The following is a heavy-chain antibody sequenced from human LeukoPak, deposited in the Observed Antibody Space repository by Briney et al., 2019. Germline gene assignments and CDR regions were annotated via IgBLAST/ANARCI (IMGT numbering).Heavy chain of an antibody. D-gene: IGHD6-13*01. CDR3: ARLSLAAENY. CDR2: IFYSGRT. CDR1: GGSINTINYS. V-gene: IGHV4-39*01. J-gene: IGHJ4*02. Sequence: SETLSLTCGVSGGSINTINYSWGWIRQPPGKGLEWIGSIFYSGRTYYNPSLKSRVTISVDTSKNQFSLNLSSVTAADTAVYYCARLSLAAENYWGQGTLVTVSS.